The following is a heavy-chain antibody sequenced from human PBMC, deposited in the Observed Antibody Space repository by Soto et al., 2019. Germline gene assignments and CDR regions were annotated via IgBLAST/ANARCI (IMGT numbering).Heavy chain of an antibody. CDR3: ARDNRDCSAFNCYNPGRVFGLDV. CDR1: GFNFNNYN. J-gene: IGHJ6*02. D-gene: IGHD2-15*01. CDR2: ISFDGTTD. Sequence: LRLSCVASGFNFNNYNLHWVRQAPSNSLESVAVISFDGTTDYYADSVKGRFTVSRDNFKNILSLQMDSLRPEDTAVYYCARDNRDCSAFNCYNPGRVFGLDVWGQGTTVTVSS. V-gene: IGHV3-30-3*01.